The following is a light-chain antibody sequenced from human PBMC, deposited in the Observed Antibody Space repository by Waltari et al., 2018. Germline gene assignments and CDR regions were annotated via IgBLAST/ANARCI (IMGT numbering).Light chain of an antibody. Sequence: IVLTQSPDTLSLSPGQRATLSCRASQTINNNFLVWYQQKPGQAPRLLIHGASRRATDFPDRFSGSGSGTDFTLTISRLEPEDVAVYYCQQYDGSILTFGSGTKVEV. V-gene: IGKV3-20*01. CDR3: QQYDGSILT. J-gene: IGKJ4*01. CDR1: QTINNNF. CDR2: GAS.